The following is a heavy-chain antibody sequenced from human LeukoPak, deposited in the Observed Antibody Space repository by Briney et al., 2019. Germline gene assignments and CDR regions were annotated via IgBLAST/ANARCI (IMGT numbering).Heavy chain of an antibody. Sequence: GGSLRLSCAASGFTLSSYAMSWVRQAPGKGLEWVSSISASGGSTNYADSVKGRFTISRDNSKNTVHLQMNSLRAEDTAVYYCATASRYCSSTSCRDYWGQGTLVTVSS. CDR1: GFTLSSYA. CDR2: ISASGGST. V-gene: IGHV3-23*01. CDR3: ATASRYCSSTSCRDY. D-gene: IGHD2-2*01. J-gene: IGHJ4*02.